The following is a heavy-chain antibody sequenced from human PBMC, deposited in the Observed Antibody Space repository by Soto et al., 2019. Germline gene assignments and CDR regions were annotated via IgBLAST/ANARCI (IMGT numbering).Heavy chain of an antibody. V-gene: IGHV1-18*01. Sequence: QIQLVQSGAEVKKPGASVKVSCKASGYTFSSYHITWVRQAPGQGLEWMGWISAYNGNTNYAQNLQGRVTMPTDPSTSTAYMELRSLRSDDTAVYYCARDLPPVDYWGQGTQVTVSS. CDR2: ISAYNGNT. J-gene: IGHJ4*02. CDR1: GYTFSSYH. CDR3: ARDLPPVDY.